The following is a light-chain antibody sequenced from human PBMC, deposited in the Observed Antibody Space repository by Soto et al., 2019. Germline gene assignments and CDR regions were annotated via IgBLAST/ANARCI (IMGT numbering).Light chain of an antibody. CDR3: QQYNDWPPKPYT. CDR2: GAS. CDR1: QSVSSN. V-gene: IGKV3-15*01. Sequence: EIVMTQSPATLSVSPGERATLSCRASQSVSSNLAWYQQKPGQAPRLLIYGASTRATGIPARFSGSGSGTEFTLTISSLQSEDVAVYYCQQYNDWPPKPYTFGQGIKLEIK. J-gene: IGKJ2*01.